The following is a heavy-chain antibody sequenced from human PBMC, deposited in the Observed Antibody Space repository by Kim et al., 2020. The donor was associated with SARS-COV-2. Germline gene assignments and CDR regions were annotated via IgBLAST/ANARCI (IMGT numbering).Heavy chain of an antibody. D-gene: IGHD5-18*01. CDR2: IIPIFGTA. J-gene: IGHJ6*02. CDR3: ARGGYSLRLYYYYGMDV. Sequence: SVKVSCKASGGTFSSYAISWVRQGPGQGLEWMGGIIPIFGTANYAQKFQGRVTITADESTSTAYMELSSLRSEDTAVYYCARGGYSLRLYYYYGMDVWGQGTTVTVSS. V-gene: IGHV1-69*13. CDR1: GGTFSSYA.